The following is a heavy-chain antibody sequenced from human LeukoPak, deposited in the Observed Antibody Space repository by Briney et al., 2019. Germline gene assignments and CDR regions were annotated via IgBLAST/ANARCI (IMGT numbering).Heavy chain of an antibody. D-gene: IGHD4-17*01. CDR2: ISSSSSFI. CDR1: GFTFSSHT. J-gene: IGHJ3*02. V-gene: IGHV3-21*01. CDR3: ARLWDYGDFQNAFDI. Sequence: NPGGSLRLSCAASGFTFSSHTVTWVRQAPGRGLEWVSSISSSSSFIHYADSVRGRFTISRDNAKKSLYLQMNSLRAEDTAVYYCARLWDYGDFQNAFDIWGQGTTVTVSS.